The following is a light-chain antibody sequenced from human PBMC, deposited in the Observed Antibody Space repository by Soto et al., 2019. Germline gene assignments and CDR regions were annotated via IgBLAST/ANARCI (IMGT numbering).Light chain of an antibody. V-gene: IGKV3-20*01. J-gene: IGKJ1*01. CDR2: GAS. Sequence: ESVYPQSRGTPSLSPGEISTLSCPAIQSVSSNYLAWYQQKPGQAPRLLIYGASSRATGIPDRFSGSGSGTDFTLTIRRLEPEDFAVYYCQQYGSSYPWTFGQGTKVDI. CDR1: QSVSSNY. CDR3: QQYGSSYPWT.